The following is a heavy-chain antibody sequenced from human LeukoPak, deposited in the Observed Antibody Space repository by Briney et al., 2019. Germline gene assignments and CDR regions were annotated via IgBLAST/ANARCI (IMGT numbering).Heavy chain of an antibody. CDR3: AGMDYDFWSGYWDV. D-gene: IGHD3-3*01. CDR2: IYYSGST. Sequence: SETLSLTCTVSGGSISSSSYYWGWVRQPPGKGLEWIGSIYYSGSTYYNPSLKSRVTISVDTSKNQFSLKLSSVTAADTAVYYCAGMDYDFWSGYWDVWGKGATVTVSS. J-gene: IGHJ6*04. V-gene: IGHV4-39*01. CDR1: GGSISSSSYY.